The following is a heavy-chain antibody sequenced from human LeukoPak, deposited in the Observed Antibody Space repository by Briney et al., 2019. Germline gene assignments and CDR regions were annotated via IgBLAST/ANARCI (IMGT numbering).Heavy chain of an antibody. V-gene: IGHV4-61*02. CDR2: IYTSGST. CDR1: GGSISSGSYY. D-gene: IGHD1-26*01. J-gene: IGHJ4*02. Sequence: SQTLSLTCTVSGGSISSGSYYWSWIRQPAGKGLEWIVRIYTSGSTNYNPSLKSRVTISVDTSKNQFSLKLSSVTAADTAVYYCARSVKAIVGATIDYWGQGTLVTVSS. CDR3: ARSVKAIVGATIDY.